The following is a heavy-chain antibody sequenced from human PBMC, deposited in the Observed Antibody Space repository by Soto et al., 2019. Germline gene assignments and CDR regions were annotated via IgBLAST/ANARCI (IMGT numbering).Heavy chain of an antibody. V-gene: IGHV3-48*02. CDR1: GFTFSSYS. D-gene: IGHD1-26*01. CDR2: ISSSSSTI. J-gene: IGHJ6*02. Sequence: SGGSLRLSCAASGFTFSSYSMNWVRQAPGKGLEWVSYISSSSSTIYYADSVKGRFTISRDNAKNSLYLQMNSLRDEDTAVYYCARDSFGSYYYYYGMDVWGQGTTVTVSS. CDR3: ARDSFGSYYYYYGMDV.